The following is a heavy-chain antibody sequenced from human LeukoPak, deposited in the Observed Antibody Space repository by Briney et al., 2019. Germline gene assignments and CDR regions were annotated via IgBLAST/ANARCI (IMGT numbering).Heavy chain of an antibody. CDR3: ARDGGSPWGGSSPPDY. CDR1: GFTVSSNY. CDR2: IYSGGST. Sequence: GGSLRLSCAASGFTVSSNYMSWVRQAPGKGLEWVSVIYSGGSTYYADSVKGRFTISRDNSKNTLYLQMNSLRAEDTAVYYCARDGGSPWGGSSPPDYWGQGTLVTVSS. V-gene: IGHV3-53*01. D-gene: IGHD1-26*01. J-gene: IGHJ4*02.